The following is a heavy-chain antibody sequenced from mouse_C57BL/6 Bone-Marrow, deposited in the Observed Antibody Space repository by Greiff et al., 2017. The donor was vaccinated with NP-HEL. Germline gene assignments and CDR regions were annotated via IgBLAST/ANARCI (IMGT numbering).Heavy chain of an antibody. D-gene: IGHD2-3*01. CDR1: GYTFTSYW. CDR3: AKGVMGYDGYNFLYYYAMDY. Sequence: QVQLQQPGAELVKPGASVKMSCKASGYTFTSYWITWVKQRPGQGLEWIGDIYPGSGSTNYIEKFKSKATLPVDTSFSTAYMQLSSLTSEDSAVYYCAKGVMGYDGYNFLYYYAMDYWGQGTSVTVST. V-gene: IGHV1-55*01. CDR2: IYPGSGST. J-gene: IGHJ4*01.